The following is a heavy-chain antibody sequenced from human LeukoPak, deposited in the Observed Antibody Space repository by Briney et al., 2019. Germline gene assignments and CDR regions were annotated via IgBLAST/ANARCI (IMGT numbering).Heavy chain of an antibody. J-gene: IGHJ4*02. Sequence: PGGSLRLSCAPSGFTVSNTYMSWVRQAPGKGLEWVSLIYSGGSTYYADSVKGRFTISRDNSMNTMFLQMNSLRAEDTAVYYCARVIAARHFDYWGQGTLVTVSS. CDR1: GFTVSNTY. CDR2: IYSGGST. V-gene: IGHV3-66*01. CDR3: ARVIAARHFDY. D-gene: IGHD6-6*01.